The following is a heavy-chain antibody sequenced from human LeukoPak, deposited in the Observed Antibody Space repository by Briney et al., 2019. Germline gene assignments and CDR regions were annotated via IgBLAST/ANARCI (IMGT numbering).Heavy chain of an antibody. CDR3: AGAPNQHYFDY. Sequence: SETLSLICTVSSGCITNYWSWIRQPPGTGLEYIGHVYYTLTTDYNPSLKSRVTMSVDTSKSQFSLRLISVTAPDTAVYFCAGAPNQHYFDYWGQGTLVAVSS. CDR1: SGCITNY. J-gene: IGHJ4*02. CDR2: VYYTLTT. V-gene: IGHV4-59*01.